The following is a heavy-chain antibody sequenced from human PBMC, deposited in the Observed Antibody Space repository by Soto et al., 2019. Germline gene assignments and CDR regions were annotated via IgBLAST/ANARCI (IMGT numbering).Heavy chain of an antibody. CDR3: ARATYSSSWFGFGLVNFDY. Sequence: SDTLSLTCPFSCNSIRSYYWSWIRQPSGKGLEWIGYIYYSGSTNYNPSLKSRVTISVDTSKNQFSLKLTSVTAADTAVYYCARATYSSSWFGFGLVNFDYWGQGTLVTVS. CDR1: CNSIRSYY. J-gene: IGHJ4*02. V-gene: IGHV4-59*01. D-gene: IGHD6-13*01. CDR2: IYYSGST.